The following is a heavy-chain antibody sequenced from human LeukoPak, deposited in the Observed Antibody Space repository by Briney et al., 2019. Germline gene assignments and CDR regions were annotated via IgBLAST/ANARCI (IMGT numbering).Heavy chain of an antibody. Sequence: GGSLRLSXAASGFTFSSYSMNWVRQAPGKGLEWVSSISSSSSYIYYADSVKGRFTISRDNAKNSLYLQMNSLRAEDTAVYYCARPLSGSSWYYFDYWGQGTLVTVSS. V-gene: IGHV3-21*01. CDR1: GFTFSSYS. J-gene: IGHJ4*02. CDR3: ARPLSGSSWYYFDY. CDR2: ISSSSSYI. D-gene: IGHD6-13*01.